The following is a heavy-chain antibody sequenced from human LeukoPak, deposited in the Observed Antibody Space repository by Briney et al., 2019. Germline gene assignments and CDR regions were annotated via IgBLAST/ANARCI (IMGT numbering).Heavy chain of an antibody. Sequence: GGSLRLSCAASGFTVSSNYMSWVRQAPGKGLEWVSVIYSGGSTYYADSVKGRFTISRDNAKNSLYLQMNSLRAEDTAVYYCARDKSSGSSSGSVFDIWGQGTMVSVSS. D-gene: IGHD1-26*01. CDR2: IYSGGST. CDR1: GFTVSSNY. V-gene: IGHV3-66*01. CDR3: ARDKSSGSSSGSVFDI. J-gene: IGHJ3*02.